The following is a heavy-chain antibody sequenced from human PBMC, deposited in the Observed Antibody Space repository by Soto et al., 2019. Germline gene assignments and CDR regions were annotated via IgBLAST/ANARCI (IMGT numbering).Heavy chain of an antibody. Sequence: PSETLSLTCVVSGGSLSDYFWSWIRQPPGMALEWIGEINHRGSINYNPSLKSRVTISVDTSKNQFSLKLNSVTAADTAVYYCARGLRYSSGWYAPGAKHYYGMDVWGQGTTVTVSS. V-gene: IGHV4-34*01. CDR3: ARGLRYSSGWYAPGAKHYYGMDV. CDR1: GGSLSDYF. D-gene: IGHD6-19*01. CDR2: INHRGSI. J-gene: IGHJ6*02.